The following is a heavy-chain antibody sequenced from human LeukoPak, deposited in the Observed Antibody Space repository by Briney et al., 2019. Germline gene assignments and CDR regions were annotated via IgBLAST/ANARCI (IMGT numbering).Heavy chain of an antibody. Sequence: ASVKVSCKTSGYTFTSYDINWVRQATGQGLEWMGWMNPNSGNTGYAQKFQGRVTITRNTSISTAYMELSSLRSEDTAVYYCARGLYSGSLTAFDIWGQGTMVTVSS. D-gene: IGHD1-26*01. V-gene: IGHV1-8*03. CDR2: MNPNSGNT. J-gene: IGHJ3*02. CDR1: GYTFTSYD. CDR3: ARGLYSGSLTAFDI.